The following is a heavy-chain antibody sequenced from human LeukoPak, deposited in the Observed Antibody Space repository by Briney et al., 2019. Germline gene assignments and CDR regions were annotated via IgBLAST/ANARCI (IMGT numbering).Heavy chain of an antibody. CDR2: INPKRGDT. CDR1: GYTFTGYY. Sequence: ASVKVSCKASGYTFTGYYMHWVRQAPGQGLEWMGWINPKRGDTNYAQKFQGRVTMTRDTSISTVYMELSRLTSDDTAVYYCASGRTIFYYYMDVWGKGTTVTVSS. V-gene: IGHV1-2*02. J-gene: IGHJ6*03. D-gene: IGHD3-3*02. CDR3: ASGRTIFYYYMDV.